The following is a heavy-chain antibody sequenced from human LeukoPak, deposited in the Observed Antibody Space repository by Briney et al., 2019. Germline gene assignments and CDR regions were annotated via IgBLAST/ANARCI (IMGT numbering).Heavy chain of an antibody. D-gene: IGHD3-10*01. CDR2: INPSDVST. V-gene: IGHV1-46*01. CDR1: GYTFTSYY. J-gene: IGHJ4*02. Sequence: GASVKVSCKASGYTFTSYYMHWVRQAPGQGLEWMGIINPSDVSTTYAQKFQGRVTMTRDTSISTAYMELSRLRSDDTAVYYCARGSGERGSGSYLIAYWGQGTLVTVSS. CDR3: ARGSGERGSGSYLIAY.